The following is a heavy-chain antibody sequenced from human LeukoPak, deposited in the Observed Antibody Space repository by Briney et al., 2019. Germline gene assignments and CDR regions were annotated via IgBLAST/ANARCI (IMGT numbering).Heavy chain of an antibody. CDR3: ARGDYYTAPFDY. J-gene: IGHJ4*02. V-gene: IGHV4-59*01. CDR1: GGSISSYY. CDR2: IHYSGNT. Sequence: SETLSLTCTVSGGSISSYYWSWIRQPPGKGLERLGYIHYSGNTNHNPSLKSRATISVDTSKNQFSLKLSSVAAADTAVYYCARGDYYTAPFDYWGQGTLVTVSS. D-gene: IGHD3-10*01.